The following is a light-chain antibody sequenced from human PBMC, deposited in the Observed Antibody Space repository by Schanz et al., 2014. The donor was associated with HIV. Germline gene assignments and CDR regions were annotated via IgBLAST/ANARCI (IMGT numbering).Light chain of an antibody. CDR3: CSYASTSTVV. Sequence: QSALTQPASVSGSPGQPIIISCTGTSSDVGGYNYVSWYQQHPGKAPKLMIYDVSNRPSGVSNRFSGSKSGNTASLTISGLQAEDEADYYCCSYASTSTVVFGGGTKLTVL. CDR1: SSDVGGYNY. V-gene: IGLV2-14*03. J-gene: IGLJ2*01. CDR2: DVS.